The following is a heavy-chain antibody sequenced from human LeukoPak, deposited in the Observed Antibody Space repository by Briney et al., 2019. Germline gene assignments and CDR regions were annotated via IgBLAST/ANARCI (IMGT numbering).Heavy chain of an antibody. D-gene: IGHD6-13*01. Sequence: PEGSLRLSCAASGFTFSSYAMSWVRQAPGKGLEWGSAIIGSGGSTYYADSVKGRFTISRDKSKNTLYLQMNSLRAEDTAVYYCAKALKSLAAGGYWGQGTLVTVSS. CDR2: IIGSGGST. V-gene: IGHV3-23*01. J-gene: IGHJ4*02. CDR3: AKALKSLAAGGY. CDR1: GFTFSSYA.